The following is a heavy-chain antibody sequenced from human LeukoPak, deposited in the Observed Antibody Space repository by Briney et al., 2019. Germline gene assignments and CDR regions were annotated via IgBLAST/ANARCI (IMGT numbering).Heavy chain of an antibody. CDR3: ATDLYSRSWLAGLNYYYYYGMDV. V-gene: IGHV3-21*01. D-gene: IGHD6-13*01. CDR1: GFIFSNYN. J-gene: IGHJ6*02. CDR2: ISSSSSNI. Sequence: GGSLRLSYAASGFIFSNYNMNWVRQAPGKGLEWVSSISSSSSNIYYADLVKGRFTISRDNAKNSLYLQMNSLRAEDTAVYYCATDLYSRSWLAGLNYYYYYGMDVWGQGTTVTVSS.